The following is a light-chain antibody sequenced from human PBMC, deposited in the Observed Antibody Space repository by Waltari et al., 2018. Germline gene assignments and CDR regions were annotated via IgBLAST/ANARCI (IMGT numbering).Light chain of an antibody. V-gene: IGLV2-23*02. J-gene: IGLJ2*01. Sequence: QSTLTQPASVSGSPGQSITISCTGTSSAVGSCNLVSWFQQHPGKAPKLMIYGVRKRPSGVSTRFSGSKSGNTASLTISGLQAEDEADYHCCSYAGSFTVIFGGGTKLTVL. CDR1: SSAVGSCNL. CDR3: CSYAGSFTVI. CDR2: GVR.